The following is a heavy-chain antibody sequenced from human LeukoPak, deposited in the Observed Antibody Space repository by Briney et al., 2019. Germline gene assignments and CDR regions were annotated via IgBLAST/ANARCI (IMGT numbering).Heavy chain of an antibody. CDR1: GYTFTSYG. CDR2: ISAYNGNT. J-gene: IGHJ6*03. CDR3: ARXXATMVRGWNYYYMDV. D-gene: IGHD3-10*01. Sequence: ASVKVSCKASGYTFTSYGISWVRQAPGQGLEWMGWISAYNGNTNYAQKLQGRVTMTTDTSTSTAYMELRSLRSDDTAVYYCARXXATMVRGWNYYYMDVWGKGTTVTVSS. V-gene: IGHV1-18*01.